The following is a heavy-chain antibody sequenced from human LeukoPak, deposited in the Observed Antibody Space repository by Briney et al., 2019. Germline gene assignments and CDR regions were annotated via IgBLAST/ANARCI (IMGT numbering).Heavy chain of an antibody. CDR2: ISSRSDTV. CDR1: GFPFNSYS. V-gene: IGHV3-48*01. CDR3: ARDRWQQLLRYEPSDY. J-gene: IGHJ4*02. Sequence: PGGSLRLSCAASGFPFNSYSMNWVRQAPGKGLEWISYISSRSDTVYYADSVEGRFTISRDNAKDSMYLQMNTLRAEDTAVYYCARDRWQQLLRYEPSDYWGQGTLVTVSS. D-gene: IGHD6-13*01.